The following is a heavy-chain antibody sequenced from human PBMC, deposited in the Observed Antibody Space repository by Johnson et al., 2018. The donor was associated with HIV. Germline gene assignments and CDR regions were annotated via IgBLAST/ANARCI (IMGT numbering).Heavy chain of an antibody. CDR3: AKVNLLYRVVTGAFDI. V-gene: IGHV3-30*04. CDR2: ISYDGSNK. CDR1: GFTFSSYA. Sequence: QVQLVESGGGVVQPGRSLRLSCAASGFTFSSYAMHWVRQAPGKGLEWVAVISYDGSNKYYADSVKGRFTISRDNSKNTLYLQMNSLRAEDTAANYCAKVNLLYRVVTGAFDIGGQGTMVTVSS. D-gene: IGHD3-10*01. J-gene: IGHJ3*02.